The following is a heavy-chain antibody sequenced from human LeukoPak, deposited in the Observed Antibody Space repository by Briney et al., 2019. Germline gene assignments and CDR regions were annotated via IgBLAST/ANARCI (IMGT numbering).Heavy chain of an antibody. CDR3: TSHTGYSSSWYDFYYYYYMDV. CDR2: IRSKAYGGTT. D-gene: IGHD6-13*01. J-gene: IGHJ6*03. Sequence: WFRQAPGKGLEWVGFIRSKAYGGTTEYAASVKGRFTISRDDSKSIAYLQMNSLKTEDTAVYYCTSHTGYSSSWYDFYYYYYMDVWGKGTTVTVSS. V-gene: IGHV3-49*03.